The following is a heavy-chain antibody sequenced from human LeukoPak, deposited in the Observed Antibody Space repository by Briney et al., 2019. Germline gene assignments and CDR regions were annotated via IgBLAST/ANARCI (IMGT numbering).Heavy chain of an antibody. CDR1: GYTFTTYR. D-gene: IGHD1-20*01. CDR3: ARLGITGTTLYYFDY. CDR2: IYPGDSDT. V-gene: IGHV5-51*01. J-gene: IGHJ4*02. Sequence: GESLKISCKGSGYTFTTYRIAWVRQMPGKGLEWMGIIYPGDSDTRYSPSFQGQVTISADKSISTAYLQWSSLKASDIAMFYCARLGITGTTLYYFDYWGQGTLVTVSS.